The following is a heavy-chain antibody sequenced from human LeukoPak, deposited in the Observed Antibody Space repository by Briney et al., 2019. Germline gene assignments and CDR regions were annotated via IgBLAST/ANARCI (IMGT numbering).Heavy chain of an antibody. CDR3: AKEYSGSHSGRGIFEY. CDR1: GFTFSYYG. CDR2: ISYDGSNK. V-gene: IGHV3-30*18. Sequence: GGSPRLSCAASGFTFSYYGMHWVRQAPGKGLEWVAVISYDGSNKYYVDSVKGRFTISRDNSKNTLYVQMNSLRAEDTAVYYCAKEYSGSHSGRGIFEYWGQGTLVTVSS. J-gene: IGHJ4*02. D-gene: IGHD1-26*01.